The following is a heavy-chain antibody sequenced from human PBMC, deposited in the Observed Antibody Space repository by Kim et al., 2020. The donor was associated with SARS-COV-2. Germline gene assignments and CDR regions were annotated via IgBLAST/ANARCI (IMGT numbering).Heavy chain of an antibody. V-gene: IGHV1-24*01. CDR2: FDPEDGET. J-gene: IGHJ5*02. CDR3: ATVGYCSGGSCPEELDWFDP. CDR1: GYTLTELS. Sequence: ASVKVSCKVSGYTLTELSMHWVRQAPGKGLEWMGGFDPEDGETIYAQKFQGRVTMTEDTSTDTDYMELSSLRSEDTAVYYCATVGYCSGGSCPEELDWFDPWGQGTLVTVSS. D-gene: IGHD2-15*01.